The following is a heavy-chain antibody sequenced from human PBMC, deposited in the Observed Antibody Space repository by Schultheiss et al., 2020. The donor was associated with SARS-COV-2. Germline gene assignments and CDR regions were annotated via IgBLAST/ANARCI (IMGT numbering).Heavy chain of an antibody. CDR3: AKEVGYGDYYFDY. J-gene: IGHJ4*02. D-gene: IGHD4-17*01. CDR1: GFTFSSYG. V-gene: IGHV3-30*18. CDR2: ISYDGSNK. Sequence: GGSLRLSCAASGFTFSSYGMHWVRQAPGKGLEWVAVISYDGSNKYYADSVKGRFTISRDNSKNTLYLQMNSLRAEDTAVYYCAKEVGYGDYYFDYWGQGTLVTVSS.